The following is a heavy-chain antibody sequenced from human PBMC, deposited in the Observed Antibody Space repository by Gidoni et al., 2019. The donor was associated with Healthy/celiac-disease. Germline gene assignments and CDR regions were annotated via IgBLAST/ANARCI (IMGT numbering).Heavy chain of an antibody. D-gene: IGHD6-6*01. V-gene: IGHV3-30-3*01. Sequence: QVQLVESGGGVVQPGRSLRLSCAASGFTFSSYAMHWVRQAPGKGLEWVAVISYDGSNKYYADSVKGRFTSSRDNSKNTLYLQMNSLRAEDTAVYYCARDEYSSSSGLSYFDYWGQGTLVTVSS. CDR2: ISYDGSNK. CDR3: ARDEYSSSSGLSYFDY. J-gene: IGHJ4*02. CDR1: GFTFSSYA.